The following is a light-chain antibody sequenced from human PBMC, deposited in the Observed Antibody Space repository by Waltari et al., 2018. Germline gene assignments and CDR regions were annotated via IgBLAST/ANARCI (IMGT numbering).Light chain of an antibody. J-gene: IGLJ2*01. Sequence: SYELTQPSSVSVSPGQTAKITCSGDIVTKKYVRWVQQKPGRAPVLVIYKDTERPSGIPERFSGSSSGTTVTLTISGAQGEDEAEYYCNCATDDNVRIFGGGTRLTVL. V-gene: IGLV3-27*01. CDR2: KDT. CDR3: NCATDDNVRI. CDR1: IVTKKY.